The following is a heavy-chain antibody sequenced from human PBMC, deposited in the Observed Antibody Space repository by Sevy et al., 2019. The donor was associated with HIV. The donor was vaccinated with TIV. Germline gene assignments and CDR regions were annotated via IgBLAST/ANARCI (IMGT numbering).Heavy chain of an antibody. J-gene: IGHJ4*02. CDR2: IRPDGSDK. Sequence: GGSLSLSCAASGFTFSPYWMTWVRQPPGKGLEWVANIRPDGSDKYYVESVKGRFTISRDNAKNSLYLQMNSLRADDTAMYYCARGVGLDCWGQGALVTVSS. CDR3: ARGVGLDC. CDR1: GFTFSPYW. V-gene: IGHV3-7*01. D-gene: IGHD1-26*01.